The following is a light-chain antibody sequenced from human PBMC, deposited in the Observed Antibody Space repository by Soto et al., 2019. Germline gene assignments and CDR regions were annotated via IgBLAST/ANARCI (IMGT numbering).Light chain of an antibody. Sequence: DIVLAQSPGTLSLSPGERATLSCRASQIISSTSLGWYQQKPGQAPRLLIYGASSRATGIPDRFSGSGSGPDFTLTISRLEPEDFAVYYCQHYGTSLYTFGQGTKLEIK. J-gene: IGKJ2*01. CDR2: GAS. CDR1: QIISSTS. CDR3: QHYGTSLYT. V-gene: IGKV3-20*01.